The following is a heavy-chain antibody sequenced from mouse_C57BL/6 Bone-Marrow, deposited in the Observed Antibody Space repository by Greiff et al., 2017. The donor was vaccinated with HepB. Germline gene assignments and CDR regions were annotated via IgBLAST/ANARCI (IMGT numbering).Heavy chain of an antibody. CDR1: YFSFMASA. V-gene: IGHV1-49*01. CDR3: ARGSYYDPRLLAY. Sequence: QVQLQQSGAELVRPGSSVKLSCKDSYFSFMASAMHWVKQRPGHGLEWIGSFTMYSDATEYSENFKGKATLTANTSTSTAYMELSSLTSEDSAVYYCARGSYYDPRLLAYWGQGTLVTVSA. CDR2: FTMYSDAT. J-gene: IGHJ3*01. D-gene: IGHD2-4*01.